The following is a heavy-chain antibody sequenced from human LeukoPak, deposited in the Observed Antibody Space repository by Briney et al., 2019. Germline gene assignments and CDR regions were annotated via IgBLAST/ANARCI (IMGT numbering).Heavy chain of an antibody. J-gene: IGHJ4*02. CDR2: IYSGGST. D-gene: IGHD6-13*01. CDR3: ARGGAAAGKYYFDY. V-gene: IGHV3-66*02. Sequence: GGSPRLSCAASGFTVSSNYVSWVRQAPGKGLEWVSVIYSGGSTYYADSVKGRFTISRDNSKNTPYLQMNSLRAEDTAVYYCARGGAAAGKYYFDYWGQGTLVTVSS. CDR1: GFTVSSNY.